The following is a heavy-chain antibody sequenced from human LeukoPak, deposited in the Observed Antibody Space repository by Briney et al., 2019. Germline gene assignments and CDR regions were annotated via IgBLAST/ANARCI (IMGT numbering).Heavy chain of an antibody. CDR2: ISHAGGA. CDR3: GRPLYSSSPTSPFRY. CDR1: GGSFSGYY. D-gene: IGHD6-6*01. V-gene: IGHV4-34*01. Sequence: SETLSLTCAIYGGSFSGYYWSWFRQPPGKGLEWIGEISHAGGASYNPSLKSRVTISEDTSKNQFSLNLSSVTAADTAVYYCGRPLYSSSPTSPFRYWGQGTLVTVSS. J-gene: IGHJ4*02.